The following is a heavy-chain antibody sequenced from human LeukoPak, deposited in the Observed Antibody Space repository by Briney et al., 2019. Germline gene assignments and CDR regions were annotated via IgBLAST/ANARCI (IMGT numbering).Heavy chain of an antibody. CDR2: ISSRSNYI. J-gene: IGHJ6*03. D-gene: IGHD2-8*02. CDR3: ARAGGSYYYYMDV. Sequence: PGGSLRLSCAASGFTFSYYSMNWVRQAPGKGLEWVSSISSRSNYIYYADSVKGRFTISRDNAKNSLYLQMNSLRAEDTAVYYCARAGGSYYYYMDVWGKGTTVTVSS. CDR1: GFTFSYYS. V-gene: IGHV3-21*01.